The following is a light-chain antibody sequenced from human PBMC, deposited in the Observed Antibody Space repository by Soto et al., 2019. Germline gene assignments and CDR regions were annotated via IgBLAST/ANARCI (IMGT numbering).Light chain of an antibody. CDR2: DAS. Sequence: EIVLTQSPSTLSLSPGERATLSCRASQSVSSYLAWYQQKAGQAPRPLIYDASNRATGIPARFSGSGSGTDFTLTISSLEPEDFAVYYCQQRSSWPLTFGGGTKVDIK. CDR1: QSVSSY. V-gene: IGKV3-11*01. J-gene: IGKJ4*01. CDR3: QQRSSWPLT.